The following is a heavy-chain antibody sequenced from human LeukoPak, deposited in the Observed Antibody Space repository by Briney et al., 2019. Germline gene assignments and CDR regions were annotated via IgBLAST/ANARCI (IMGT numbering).Heavy chain of an antibody. Sequence: SETLSLTCTVYAGSISSYYWSWLRPPPGKGLEWIGYIYYSGSTKYNTSLKSRVTTAADTSKNQFSLKLSSVTAADTAVYYCAREFTYYYDSTGHGFDPWGQGTLVTVS. V-gene: IGHV4-59*01. CDR1: AGSISSYY. J-gene: IGHJ5*02. D-gene: IGHD3-22*01. CDR2: IYYSGST. CDR3: AREFTYYYDSTGHGFDP.